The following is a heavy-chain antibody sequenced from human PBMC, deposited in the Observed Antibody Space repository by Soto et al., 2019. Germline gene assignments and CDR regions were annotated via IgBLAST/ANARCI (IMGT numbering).Heavy chain of an antibody. Sequence: PSETLSLTCTVSGGSISSGGYYWSWIRQHPGKGLEWIGYIYYSGSTYYNPSLKSRVTISVDTSKNQFSLKLSSVTAADTAVYYCARGDSSGWDFDYWGQGTLVTVSS. CDR1: GGSISSGGYY. CDR2: IYYSGST. D-gene: IGHD6-19*01. CDR3: ARGDSSGWDFDY. V-gene: IGHV4-31*03. J-gene: IGHJ4*02.